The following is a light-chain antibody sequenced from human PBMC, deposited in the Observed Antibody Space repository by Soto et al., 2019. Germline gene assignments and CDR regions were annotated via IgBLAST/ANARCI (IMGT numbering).Light chain of an antibody. Sequence: EIVWTQSPGPLSLSPGERATLSCRASESVASSHLAWHQQKPGQSPSLRIYGTSNRGTGIPDRFSGSGSGTDFTLTISRLEPEDFAVYDCLQHGGSSHTFGWGTKVEIK. V-gene: IGKV3-20*01. CDR2: GTS. CDR1: ESVASSH. CDR3: LQHGGSSHT. J-gene: IGKJ4*01.